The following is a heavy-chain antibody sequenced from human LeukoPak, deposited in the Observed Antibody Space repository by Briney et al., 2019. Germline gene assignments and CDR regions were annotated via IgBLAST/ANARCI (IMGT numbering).Heavy chain of an antibody. V-gene: IGHV3-9*01. J-gene: IGHJ5*02. CDR2: ISWNSGSV. CDR1: GFTFDDYA. Sequence: GGSLRLSCAASGFTFDDYAMHWVRQAPGKGLEWVSGISWNSGSVGYADSVKGRFTISRDNAKNSLYLQMNSLRAEDTALYYCAKDVGYYGSGGGNWFDPWGQGTLVTVSS. CDR3: AKDVGYYGSGGGNWFDP. D-gene: IGHD3-10*01.